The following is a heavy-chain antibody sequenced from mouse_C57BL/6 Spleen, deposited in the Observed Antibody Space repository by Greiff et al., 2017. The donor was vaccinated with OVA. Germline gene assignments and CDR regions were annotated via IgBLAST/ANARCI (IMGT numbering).Heavy chain of an antibody. D-gene: IGHD1-1*01. CDR3: ARGRDYYGSSSAWFAY. CDR1: GYTFTSYW. CDR2: INPSNGGT. V-gene: IGHV1-53*01. Sequence: QVQLQQSGTELVKPGASVKLSCKASGYTFTSYWMHWVKQRPGQGLEWIGNINPSNGGTNYNEKFKSKATLTVDKSSSTAYMQLSSLTSEDSAVYYCARGRDYYGSSSAWFAYWGQGTLVTVSA. J-gene: IGHJ3*01.